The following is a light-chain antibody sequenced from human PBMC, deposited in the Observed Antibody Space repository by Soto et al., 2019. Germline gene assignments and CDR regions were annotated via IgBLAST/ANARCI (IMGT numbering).Light chain of an antibody. CDR3: QQSGSSSGCT. CDR1: QSVSSSY. CDR2: GAS. J-gene: IGKJ1*01. V-gene: IGKV3-20*01. Sequence: EIVLTQSPGTLSLSPGERATLSCRASQSVSSSYLAWYQQKPGQAPRLLIYGASSRATGIPDRFSGSGSGIDFTLTISRLEPEDFAVYYCQQSGSSSGCTFGQGTKVEIK.